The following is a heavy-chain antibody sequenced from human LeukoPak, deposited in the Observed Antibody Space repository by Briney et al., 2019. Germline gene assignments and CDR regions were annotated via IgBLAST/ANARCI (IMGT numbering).Heavy chain of an antibody. CDR1: GYTFTGYY. CDR2: INPSGGST. CDR3: ATGLMVRGVLPKSYYYYGMDV. D-gene: IGHD3-10*01. V-gene: IGHV1-46*01. J-gene: IGHJ6*02. Sequence: GASVKVSCKASGYTFTGYYMHWVRQAPGQGLEWMGIINPSGGSTSYAQNFQGRVTMTEDTSTDTAYMELSSLRSEDTAVYYCATGLMVRGVLPKSYYYYGMDVWGQGTTVTVSS.